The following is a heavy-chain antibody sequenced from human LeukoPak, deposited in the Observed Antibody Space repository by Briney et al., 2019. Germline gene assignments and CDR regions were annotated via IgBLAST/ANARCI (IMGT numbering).Heavy chain of an antibody. V-gene: IGHV1-24*01. D-gene: IGHD1-26*01. Sequence: ASVKVSCKVSGYTLTELSMHWVRQAPGKGLEWMGGFDPEDGETIYAQKFQGRVTMTEDTSTDTAYMELSSLRSEDTAVYYCARTIVGATYHFDAFDIWGQGTMVTVSS. J-gene: IGHJ3*02. CDR2: FDPEDGET. CDR1: GYTLTELS. CDR3: ARTIVGATYHFDAFDI.